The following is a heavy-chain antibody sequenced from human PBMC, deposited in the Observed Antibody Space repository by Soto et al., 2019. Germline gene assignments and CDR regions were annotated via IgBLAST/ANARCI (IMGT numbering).Heavy chain of an antibody. Sequence: QVQLQQWGAGLLKPSETLSLTCAVYGGSFSGYYWSWIRQPPGKGLEWIGEINHSGSTNYNPSLKRRVTISVDTSKNQFSLKLSSVTAADTAVYYCARGPGVVVVPAAIPHFDYWGQGTLVTVSS. D-gene: IGHD2-2*01. CDR2: INHSGST. J-gene: IGHJ4*02. CDR1: GGSFSGYY. V-gene: IGHV4-34*01. CDR3: ARGPGVVVVPAAIPHFDY.